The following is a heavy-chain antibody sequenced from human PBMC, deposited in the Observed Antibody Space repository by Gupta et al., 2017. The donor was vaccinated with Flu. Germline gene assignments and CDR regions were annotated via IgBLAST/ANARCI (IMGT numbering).Heavy chain of an antibody. D-gene: IGHD3-3*01. Sequence: EWQLWGSGGGLVQLGGSLGLPGRAPGFPLRKNWSAWVRQVPGKGLEWRANIREDGSEKNYIASVKDRFTISRDNAHNSLDLQMNILRAEDTAVYFWASEGDHFDFASGRRPNDNWGQGTLDTVSS. J-gene: IGHJ4*02. CDR2: IREDGSEK. CDR1: GFPLRKNW. V-gene: IGHV3-7*01. CDR3: ASEGDHFDFASGRRPNDN.